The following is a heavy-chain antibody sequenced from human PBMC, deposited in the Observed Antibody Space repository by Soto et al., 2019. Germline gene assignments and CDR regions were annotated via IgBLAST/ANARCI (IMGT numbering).Heavy chain of an antibody. V-gene: IGHV1-18*01. D-gene: IGHD5-12*01. CDR2: ISAYHGNT. J-gene: IGHJ4*02. CDR1: GYTFTSYG. CDR3: ARTDGYSGYDLLLSDY. Sequence: GASVKVSCKASGYTFTSYGISWVRQAPGQGLEWMGWISAYHGNTNYAQKLQGRVTMTTDTSTSTAYMELRSLRSDDTAVYYCARTDGYSGYDLLLSDYWGQGTLVTVSS.